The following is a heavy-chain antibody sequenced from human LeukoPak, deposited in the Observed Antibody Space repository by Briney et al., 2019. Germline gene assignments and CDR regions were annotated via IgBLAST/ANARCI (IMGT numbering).Heavy chain of an antibody. D-gene: IGHD1-26*01. Sequence: ASVKVSCKASGYTFTSYGISWVRQAPGQGLEWMGWISAYNGNTNYAQKLQGRVTMTTDTSTSTAYMELRSLRSDDTAVYYCARDIVGATQGLSNWFGPWGQGTLVTVSS. CDR2: ISAYNGNT. V-gene: IGHV1-18*01. J-gene: IGHJ5*02. CDR3: ARDIVGATQGLSNWFGP. CDR1: GYTFTSYG.